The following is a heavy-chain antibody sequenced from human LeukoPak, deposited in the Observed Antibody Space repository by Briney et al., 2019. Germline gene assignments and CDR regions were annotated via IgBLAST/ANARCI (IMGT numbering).Heavy chain of an antibody. CDR1: GGTFSSYA. Sequence: ASVKVSCKASGGTFSSYAISWVRQAPGQGLEWMGGIIPIFGTANYAQKFQGRVTITADESTSTAYMELSSLRSEDTAVYYCARDAWTIVVVPAAIPGGWFVFDPWGLGTLITVSS. V-gene: IGHV1-69*13. J-gene: IGHJ5*02. D-gene: IGHD2-2*02. CDR3: ARDAWTIVVVPAAIPGGWFVFDP. CDR2: IIPIFGTA.